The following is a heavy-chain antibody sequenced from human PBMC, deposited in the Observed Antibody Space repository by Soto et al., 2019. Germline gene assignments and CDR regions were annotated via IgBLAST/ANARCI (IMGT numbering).Heavy chain of an antibody. J-gene: IGHJ3*02. CDR1: GGTFSSYA. Sequence: ASVKVSCKASGGTFSSYAISWVRQAPGQGLEWMGGIIPILGIANYAQKFQGRVTITADKSTSTAYMELSSLRSEDTAVYYCARKPNEVHEIIAARRVAFDIWGQGTMVTVSS. D-gene: IGHD6-6*01. CDR3: ARKPNEVHEIIAARRVAFDI. CDR2: IIPILGIA. V-gene: IGHV1-69*10.